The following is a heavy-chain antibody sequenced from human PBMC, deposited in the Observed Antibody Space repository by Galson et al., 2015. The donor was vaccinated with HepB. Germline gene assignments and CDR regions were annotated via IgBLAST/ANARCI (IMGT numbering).Heavy chain of an antibody. V-gene: IGHV1-3*01. CDR1: GYTFSRYA. CDR3: ARDRDWGGPFDY. J-gene: IGHJ4*02. Sequence: SVKVSCKASGYTFSRYAIHWVRQAPGQRLEWMGWINAGNGNTKYSQKFKGRVTIARDTSASTAYMELRSLRSEDTAVYYCARDRDWGGPFDYWGQGTLVTVSS. CDR2: INAGNGNT. D-gene: IGHD3/OR15-3a*01.